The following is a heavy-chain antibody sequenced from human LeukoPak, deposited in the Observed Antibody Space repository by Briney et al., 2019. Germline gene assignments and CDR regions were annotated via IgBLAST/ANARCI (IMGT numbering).Heavy chain of an antibody. CDR1: GGSISSDH. Sequence: PSETLSLTCTVSGGSISSDHWNWIRQPPGKGLEWIGCIYYSGSTYYNPSLKSRVTISVDTSKNQLSLKLRSVTAADTAVYYCARQDSGTYLNPLDIWGQGTVVTVSS. CDR2: IYYSGST. CDR3: ARQDSGTYLNPLDI. V-gene: IGHV4-59*08. J-gene: IGHJ3*02. D-gene: IGHD1-26*01.